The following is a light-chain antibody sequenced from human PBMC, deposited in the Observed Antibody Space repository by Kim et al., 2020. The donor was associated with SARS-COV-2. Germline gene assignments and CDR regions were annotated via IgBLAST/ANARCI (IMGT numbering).Light chain of an antibody. V-gene: IGKV3-15*01. CDR1: ESVGSD. CDR2: GAS. Sequence: VSPGTIATLSCRASESVGSDLAWYRQKPGQAPRLLIYGASTRATGIPDRFSGSGSGTEFTLTISSLQSEDFAIYYCQQYNSWPGTFGQGTKVDIK. CDR3: QQYNSWPGT. J-gene: IGKJ1*01.